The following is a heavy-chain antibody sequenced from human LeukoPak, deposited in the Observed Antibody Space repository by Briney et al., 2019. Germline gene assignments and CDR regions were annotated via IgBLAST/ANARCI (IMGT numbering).Heavy chain of an antibody. CDR1: GFTFSSYG. CDR2: IRYDGSNK. V-gene: IGHV3-30*02. CDR3: ARDQLSHYYGMDV. D-gene: IGHD2-2*01. J-gene: IGHJ6*02. Sequence: GGSLRLSCAASGFTFSSYGMHWVRQAPSKGLEWVAFIRYDGSNKYYADSVKGRFTISRDNSKNTLYLQMNSLRAEDTAVYYCARDQLSHYYGMDVWGQGTTVTVSS.